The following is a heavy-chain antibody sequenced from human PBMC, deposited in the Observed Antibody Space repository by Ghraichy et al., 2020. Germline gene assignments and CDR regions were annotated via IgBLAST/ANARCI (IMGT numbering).Heavy chain of an antibody. CDR2: IYYSGST. D-gene: IGHD6-19*01. J-gene: IGHJ4*02. CDR3: ARETVAGTLPDY. CDR1: GGSVSSGSYY. V-gene: IGHV4-61*01. Sequence: SETLSLTCTVSGGSVSSGSYYWSWIRQPPGKGLEWIGYIYYSGSTNYNPSLKSRVTISVDTSKNQFSLKLSSVTAADTAVYYCARETVAGTLPDYWGQGTLVTVSS.